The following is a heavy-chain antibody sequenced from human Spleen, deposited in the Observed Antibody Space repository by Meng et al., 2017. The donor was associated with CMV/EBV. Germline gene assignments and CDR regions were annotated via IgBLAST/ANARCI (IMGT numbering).Heavy chain of an antibody. V-gene: IGHV4-38-2*02. CDR2: IYHSGTT. J-gene: IGHJ4*02. Sequence: ESLKISCTVSGYSISRAYYWGWIRQSPGKGLEWIGAIYHSGTTYYNPSLESRVTMSLDTSTNGFSLRLSSVTAGDTAVYYCVRISPTAVGTAYDYWGQGILVTVSS. CDR3: VRISPTAVGTAYDY. D-gene: IGHD6-13*01. CDR1: GYSISRAYY.